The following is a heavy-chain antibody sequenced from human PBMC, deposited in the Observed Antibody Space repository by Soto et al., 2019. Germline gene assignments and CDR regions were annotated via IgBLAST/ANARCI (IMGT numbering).Heavy chain of an antibody. V-gene: IGHV3-30-3*01. D-gene: IGHD2-2*01. J-gene: IGHJ5*02. Sequence: GGSLRLSCAASGFTFSNYAMHWVRQAPGKGLEWVALISYDGSNKYYADSVKGRFTISRDNSKNTLYLQMNSLRAEDTAVYYCAGGGDCISTSCYLNWFDPWGQGTLVTFSS. CDR2: ISYDGSNK. CDR1: GFTFSNYA. CDR3: AGGGDCISTSCYLNWFDP.